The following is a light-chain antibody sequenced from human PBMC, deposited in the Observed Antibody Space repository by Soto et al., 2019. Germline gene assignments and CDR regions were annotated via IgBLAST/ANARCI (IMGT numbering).Light chain of an antibody. CDR1: RGSSSW. Sequence: DIPMTQSPSNMSASVGVRVTIPCLARRGSSSWLAWYQQKPGKAPKLLIFAASSLQSGVPARFSGSRSGPDFTLTISSLQPDDFATYYCQQSYSNPPTFGQGTKVDIK. CDR3: QQSYSNPPT. CDR2: AAS. V-gene: IGKV1-39*01. J-gene: IGKJ1*01.